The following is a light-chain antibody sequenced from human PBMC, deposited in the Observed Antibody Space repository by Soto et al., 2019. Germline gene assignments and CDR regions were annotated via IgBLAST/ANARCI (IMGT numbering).Light chain of an antibody. CDR1: QSINSN. Sequence: EVLMTQSPATLSVSPGDRATLSCRASQSINSNLAWYQQQPGQPPRLLIYEASTRAIGIPDRFSGSGSGTEFTLTISRLEPEDFAVYFCQHFGNSPLWTFGQGTKVDIK. CDR2: EAS. CDR3: QHFGNSPLWT. V-gene: IGKV3D-15*01. J-gene: IGKJ1*01.